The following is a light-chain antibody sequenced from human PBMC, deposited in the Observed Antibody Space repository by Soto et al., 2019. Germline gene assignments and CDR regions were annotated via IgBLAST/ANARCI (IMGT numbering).Light chain of an antibody. V-gene: IGKV1-5*01. CDR1: QSISRW. CDR2: GAS. J-gene: IGKJ1*01. Sequence: IQLTQSPSSLSASVGDRVTITCRASQSISRWVAWYQQRPGKAPKLLIYGASSLESGVPSRFSGSGSGTEFTLTITSLQPDDVSTYYCQRYDNYVTFGQGTKGDIK. CDR3: QRYDNYVT.